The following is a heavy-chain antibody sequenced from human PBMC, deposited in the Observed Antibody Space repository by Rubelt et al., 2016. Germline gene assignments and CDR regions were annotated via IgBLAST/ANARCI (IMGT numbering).Heavy chain of an antibody. CDR1: GYSISSGYY. V-gene: IGHV4-38-2*02. J-gene: IGHJ4*02. CDR2: INHSGST. CDR3: ARGRGSYYGPRSYFDY. Sequence: QVQLQESGPGLVKPSETLSLTCTVSGYSISSGYYWGWIRQPPGKGLEWIGEINHSGSTNYNPSLKSRVTISVDTSKNQFSLKPSSVTAADTAVYYCARGRGSYYGPRSYFDYWGQGTLVTVSS. D-gene: IGHD1-26*01.